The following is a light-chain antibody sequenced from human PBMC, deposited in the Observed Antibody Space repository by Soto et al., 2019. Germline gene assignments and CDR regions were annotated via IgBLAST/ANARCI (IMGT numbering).Light chain of an antibody. V-gene: IGLV2-14*01. CDR2: EVS. CDR3: SSYASTSTVL. CDR1: SRDVGGYNY. Sequence: QSALTQPASVSGSPGQSITISCTGTSRDVGGYNYVSWYQQHPGKAPKLMIYEVSNRPSGVSNRFSGSKSGNTASLTISGLQGEHEADYYCSSYASTSTVLFGGGTKLTVL. J-gene: IGLJ2*01.